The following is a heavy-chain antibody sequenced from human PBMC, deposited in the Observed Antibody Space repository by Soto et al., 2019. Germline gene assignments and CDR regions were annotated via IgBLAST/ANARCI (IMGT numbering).Heavy chain of an antibody. CDR2: ISSNGGST. D-gene: IGHD6-19*01. J-gene: IGHJ4*02. Sequence: EVQLVESGGDLVQPGGSLRLSCAASGFTFSIYAMQWVRQAPGKGLEYISFISSNGGSTFYANSVKGRFTISRDNSKNTLYLQMDSLRPEDMGVHFCARGIPVAGLDFWGQGTLVTVSS. V-gene: IGHV3-64*01. CDR1: GFTFSIYA. CDR3: ARGIPVAGLDF.